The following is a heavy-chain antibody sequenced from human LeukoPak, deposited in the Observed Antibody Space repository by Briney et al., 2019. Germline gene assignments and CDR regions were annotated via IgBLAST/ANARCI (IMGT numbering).Heavy chain of an antibody. D-gene: IGHD6-13*01. CDR3: ARWGEIAAAGTEFDY. V-gene: IGHV4-39*01. Sequence: SETLSLTCTVSGGSINSGDYYWAWIRQPPRGGLEWIGSIYYSGSTYYNPSLKSRVTISVDTSKNQFSLGLTSVTAADTAVYYCARWGEIAAAGTEFDYWGQGTLVTASS. J-gene: IGHJ4*02. CDR2: IYYSGST. CDR1: GGSINSGDYY.